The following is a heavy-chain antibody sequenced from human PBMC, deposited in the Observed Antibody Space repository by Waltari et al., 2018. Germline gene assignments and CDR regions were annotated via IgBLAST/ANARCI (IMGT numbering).Heavy chain of an antibody. V-gene: IGHV4-4*02. Sequence: QLQLQESGPELVKPSGTLSLTCAVSGDSLSNTDCWSWVRQPPGKGLEWMGQVRGDWKTNYNPSFASRVTISLDTYNKQFSLKVTSATAADTAVYYCARDRGRGIYLDSWGPGILVTVSP. J-gene: IGHJ4*02. CDR3: ARDRGRGIYLDS. CDR2: VRGDWKT. CDR1: GDSLSNTDC. D-gene: IGHD2-15*01.